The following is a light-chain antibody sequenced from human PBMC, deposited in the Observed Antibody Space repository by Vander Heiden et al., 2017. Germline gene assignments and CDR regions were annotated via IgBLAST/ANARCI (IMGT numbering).Light chain of an antibody. CDR1: TATIGAGYY. CDR3: QSYDSSLSGHVV. V-gene: IGLV1-40*01. CDR2: DNI. J-gene: IGLJ2*01. Sequence: QSVLTQPPPVSGAPGQRVTSSCTGSTATIGAGYYVHWYQQLPGTAPKLLIYDNINRPSGVPDRVSGSKSGTSASLAITGLQAEDEADYYCQSYDSSLSGHVVFGGGTKLTVL.